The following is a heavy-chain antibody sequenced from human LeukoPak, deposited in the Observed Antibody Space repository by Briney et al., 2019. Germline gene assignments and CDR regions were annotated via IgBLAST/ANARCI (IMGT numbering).Heavy chain of an antibody. CDR2: INHSGST. Sequence: KASETLSLTCAVYGGSFSGYYWSWIRQPPGKGLEWIGEINHSGSTNYNPSLKSRVTISVDTSKNQFSLKLSSVTAADTAVYYCARHTYSSKRYNWFDPWGQGTLVTVSS. D-gene: IGHD6-19*01. CDR3: ARHTYSSKRYNWFDP. J-gene: IGHJ5*02. CDR1: GGSFSGYY. V-gene: IGHV4-34*01.